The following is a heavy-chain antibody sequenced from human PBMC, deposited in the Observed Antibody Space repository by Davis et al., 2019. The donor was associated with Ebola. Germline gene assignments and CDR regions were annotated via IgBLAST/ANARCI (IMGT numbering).Heavy chain of an antibody. J-gene: IGHJ6*02. CDR1: GYTFTGYY. Sequence: ASVKVSCKASGYTFTGYYMHWVRQAPGQGLEWMGWINPNSGGTNYAQKLPGRVTITTDTSTSTAYMELRSLRSDCTAVYYCTRGYPISYYDFWSGYSPTTYYGMDVWGQGTTVTVSS. D-gene: IGHD3-3*01. CDR2: INPNSGGT. V-gene: IGHV1-2*02. CDR3: TRGYPISYYDFWSGYSPTTYYGMDV.